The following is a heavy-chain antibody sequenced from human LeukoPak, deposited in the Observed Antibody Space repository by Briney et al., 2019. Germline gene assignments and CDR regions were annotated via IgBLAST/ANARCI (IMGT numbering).Heavy chain of an antibody. Sequence: PGGSLRLSCAASGFTVSSNYMSWVRQAPGKGLEWVSVIYSGGSTYYADSVKGRFTISRDNSKNTLYLQMNSLRAEDTAVYYCAREFIPLRNAFDIWGQGTMVTVSS. V-gene: IGHV3-66*01. CDR2: IYSGGST. J-gene: IGHJ3*02. CDR3: AREFIPLRNAFDI. D-gene: IGHD2-2*02. CDR1: GFTVSSNY.